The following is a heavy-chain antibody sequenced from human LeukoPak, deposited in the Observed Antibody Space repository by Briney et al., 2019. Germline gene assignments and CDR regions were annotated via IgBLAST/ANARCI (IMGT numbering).Heavy chain of an antibody. D-gene: IGHD1-1*01. Sequence: GASVKVSCKAYGYTFTSHDINWVRQATGQGLEWMGYVNAKSGDTGYAQKFQGRVTMTRNTSISTAYMELSSLRSEDTAVYYCARGGVRAGTGGLDPWGQGTLVTVSS. CDR2: VNAKSGDT. CDR1: GYTFTSHD. J-gene: IGHJ5*02. CDR3: ARGGVRAGTGGLDP. V-gene: IGHV1-8*01.